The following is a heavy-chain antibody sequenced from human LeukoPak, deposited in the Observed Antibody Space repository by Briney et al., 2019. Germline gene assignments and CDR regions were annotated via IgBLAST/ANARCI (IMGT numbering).Heavy chain of an antibody. J-gene: IGHJ6*03. D-gene: IGHD6-6*01. Sequence: ASVKVSCKASGYTFTSYYMHWVRQAPGQGLEWMGIINPSGGSTSYAQKFQGRVTITTDESTSTAYMELSSLRSEDTAVYYCASYSSSRYYYYMDVWGKGTTVTVSS. CDR2: INPSGGST. CDR1: GYTFTSYY. CDR3: ASYSSSRYYYYMDV. V-gene: IGHV1-46*03.